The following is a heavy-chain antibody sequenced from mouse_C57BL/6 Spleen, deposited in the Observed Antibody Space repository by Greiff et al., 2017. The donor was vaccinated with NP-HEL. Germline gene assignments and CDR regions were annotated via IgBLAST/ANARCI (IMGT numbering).Heavy chain of an antibody. Sequence: QVQLQQSGAELVKPGASVKLSCKASGYTFTSYWMHWVKQRPGQGLEWIGMIHPNSGSTNYNEKFKSKATLTVDKSSSTAYMQLSSLTSEDSAVYYCAREDTTVVAPFAYWGQGTLVTVSA. J-gene: IGHJ3*01. CDR2: IHPNSGST. CDR3: AREDTTVVAPFAY. CDR1: GYTFTSYW. V-gene: IGHV1-64*01. D-gene: IGHD1-1*01.